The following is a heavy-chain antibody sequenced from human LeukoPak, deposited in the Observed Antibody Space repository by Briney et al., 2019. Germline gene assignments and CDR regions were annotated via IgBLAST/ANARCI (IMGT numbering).Heavy chain of an antibody. V-gene: IGHV4-30-4*08. CDR3: ARDYGGNPDSSYFDY. D-gene: IGHD4-23*01. CDR2: IYYSGST. Sequence: PSQTLSLTCTVSGGSISSGDYYWSWIRQPPGKGLEWIGYIYYSGSTYYNPSLKSRVTISVDTSKNQFSLKLSSVTAADTAVYYCARDYGGNPDSSYFDYWGQGTLVTVPS. CDR1: GGSISSGDYY. J-gene: IGHJ4*02.